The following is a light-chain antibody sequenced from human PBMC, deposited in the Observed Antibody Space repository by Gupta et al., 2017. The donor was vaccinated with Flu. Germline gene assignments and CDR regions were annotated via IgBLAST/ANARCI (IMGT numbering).Light chain of an antibody. CDR3: SAWDDSLKGHDV. CDR2: DNN. Sequence: QSVLAQPPSASGTPGQRVTISCSGSSSNVGSNAEHWYQQVPGTAPKLLIYDNNQRPSGVPDRFSGSNSGTSASLAISGLQSEDEAEYYWSAWDDSLKGHDVFGTGTEVTVL. CDR1: SSNVGSNA. V-gene: IGLV1-44*01. J-gene: IGLJ1*01.